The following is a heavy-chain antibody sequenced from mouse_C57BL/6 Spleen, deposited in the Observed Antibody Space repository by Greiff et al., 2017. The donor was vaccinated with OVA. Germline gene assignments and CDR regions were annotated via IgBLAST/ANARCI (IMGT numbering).Heavy chain of an antibody. V-gene: IGHV5-9-1*02. D-gene: IGHD1-1*01. J-gene: IGHJ4*01. CDR2: ISSGGDYI. CDR3: TIYGSSPYYAMDY. CDR1: GFTFSSYA. Sequence: EVKVVESGEGLVKPGGSLKLSCAASGFTFSSYAMSWVRQTPEKRLEWVAYISSGGDYIYYADTVKGRFTISRDNARNTLYLQMSSLKSEDTAMYYCTIYGSSPYYAMDYWGQGTSVTVSS.